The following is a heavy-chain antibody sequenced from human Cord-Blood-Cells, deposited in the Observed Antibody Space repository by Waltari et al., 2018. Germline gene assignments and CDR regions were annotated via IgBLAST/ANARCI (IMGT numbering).Heavy chain of an antibody. CDR2: KSYDGSNK. D-gene: IGHD1-26*01. J-gene: IGHJ4*02. V-gene: IGHV3-30*18. CDR3: AKDQRELPDY. Sequence: QVQLVESGGGVVQPGRSLRLSCAASGFTFRSYGMHWVRQAPGKGVEWVAVKSYDGSNKYYADSVKGRFTIARDNSKNMLYLQMNSLRAEDTAVYYCAKDQRELPDYWGQGTLVTVSS. CDR1: GFTFRSYG.